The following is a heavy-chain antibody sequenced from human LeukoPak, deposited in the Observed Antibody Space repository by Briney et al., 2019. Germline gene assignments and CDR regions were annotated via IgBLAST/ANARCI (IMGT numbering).Heavy chain of an antibody. CDR3: ARNNTHEGYGYYFDY. CDR1: GGSISSSSYY. D-gene: IGHD4-17*01. J-gene: IGHJ4*02. Sequence: SETLSPTCTVSGGSISSSSYYWGWIRQPPGKGLEWIGSIYYSGSTSYNPSLKSRVTISVETSKNQFSLKLSSVTAADTAFYYCARNNTHEGYGYYFDYWGQGTLVTVSS. CDR2: IYYSGST. V-gene: IGHV4-39*01.